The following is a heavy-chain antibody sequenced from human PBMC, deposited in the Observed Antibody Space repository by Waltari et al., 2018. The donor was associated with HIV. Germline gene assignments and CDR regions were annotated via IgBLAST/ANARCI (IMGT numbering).Heavy chain of an antibody. J-gene: IGHJ6*02. CDR3: AREVTYYYGSVRRYGFDV. Sequence: EVQLMESGGGLEQPGGALRLSCAASGFTFSSYDINWVRQVTGKGPEWVSAIGTTGDTYYADSVKGRFTISRENAKSSCYLQMNSLRAGDTAVYYCAREVTYYYGSVRRYGFDVWGQGTTVTVSS. V-gene: IGHV3-13*01. CDR1: GFTFSSYD. D-gene: IGHD3-10*01. CDR2: IGTTGDT.